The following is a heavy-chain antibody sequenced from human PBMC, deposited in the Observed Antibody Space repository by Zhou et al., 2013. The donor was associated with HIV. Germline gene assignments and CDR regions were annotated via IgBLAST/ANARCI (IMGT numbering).Heavy chain of an antibody. CDR2: ISPYNGDT. Sequence: QVQLEQSGAEVKKPGASVKVSCKASGYTFTNYYMHWVRQAPGEGLEWMGWISPYNGDTKYSQKFQDRVTMTTETSTSTAYMDLGSLRSDDTAVYYCARVPSYKPLDFWGQGTLVTVSS. CDR3: ARVPSYKPLDF. J-gene: IGHJ4*02. D-gene: IGHD1-1*01. CDR1: GYTFTNYY. V-gene: IGHV1-18*04.